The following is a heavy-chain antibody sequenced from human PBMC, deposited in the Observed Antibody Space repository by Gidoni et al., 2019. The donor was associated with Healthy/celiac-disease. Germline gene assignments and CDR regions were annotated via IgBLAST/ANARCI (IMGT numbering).Heavy chain of an antibody. CDR3: ARDGIGWLQEAFDY. D-gene: IGHD5-12*01. Sequence: QLQLQESGPGLVKLSETLSLTCTVSGGSISSSSYYWGWIRQPPGKGLEWIGSIYYSGSTYYNPSLKSRVTISVDTSKNQFSLKLSSVTAADTAVYYCARDGIGWLQEAFDYWGQGTLVTVSS. CDR2: IYYSGST. CDR1: GGSISSSSYY. V-gene: IGHV4-39*07. J-gene: IGHJ4*02.